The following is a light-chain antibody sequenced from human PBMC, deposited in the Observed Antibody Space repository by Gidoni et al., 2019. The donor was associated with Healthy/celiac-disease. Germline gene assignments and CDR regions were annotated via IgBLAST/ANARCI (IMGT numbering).Light chain of an antibody. CDR1: QSVSRY. CDR2: DAS. CDR3: QQRSNWPHSLT. J-gene: IGKJ4*01. Sequence: EIVSTQSPATLSFSPGERATLSCRASQSVSRYLAWYQQKPGQAPRLLIYDASNRATGIPARFSGSGSGTDFTLTISSLEPEDFAVYYCQQRSNWPHSLTFGGGTKVEIK. V-gene: IGKV3-11*01.